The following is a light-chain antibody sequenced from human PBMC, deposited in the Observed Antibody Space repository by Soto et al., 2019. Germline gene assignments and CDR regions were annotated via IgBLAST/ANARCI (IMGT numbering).Light chain of an antibody. J-gene: IGKJ3*01. V-gene: IGKV1-39*01. CDR1: QSISSY. CDR3: QQIYSTPFT. Sequence: DIQMTQSPSSLSASVGDRVTITCRASQSISSYLNWYQQKPGKAPKLLIYAASSLQSGVPSRFSGSGSGTDFTLTISILQPEDFATYYCQQIYSTPFTFGPGTKVDIK. CDR2: AAS.